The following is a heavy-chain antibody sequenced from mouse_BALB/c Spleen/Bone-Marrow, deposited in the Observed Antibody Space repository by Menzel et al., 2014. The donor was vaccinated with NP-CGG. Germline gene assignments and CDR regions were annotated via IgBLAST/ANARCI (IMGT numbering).Heavy chain of an antibody. D-gene: IGHD2-3*01. CDR1: GYSFTGYF. J-gene: IGHJ3*01. CDR2: INPYNGDT. V-gene: IGHV1-37*01. CDR3: GGQDGYYGGFAY. Sequence: EVHLVESGPELVKPGASVKISCKASGYSFTGYFMNWVKQSHGKSLEWIGRINPYNGDTFYNQKFKGKATLTVDKSSSTAHMELLSLTSEDSVVYYCGGQDGYYGGFAYWGQGTLVTVSA.